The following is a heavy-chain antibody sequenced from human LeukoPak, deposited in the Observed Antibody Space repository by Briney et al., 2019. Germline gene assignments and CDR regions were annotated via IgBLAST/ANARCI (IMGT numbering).Heavy chain of an antibody. Sequence: ETLSLTCTVSGGSINSYYWSWIRQPPGKGLEWIGYIYYSGSTNYNPSLKSRVTISVDTTKNQFSLRLSSVTAADTAVYYCARVTGYMTEDYFDYWGQGTLITVSS. J-gene: IGHJ4*02. V-gene: IGHV4-59*01. CDR1: GGSINSYY. D-gene: IGHD6-13*01. CDR3: ARVTGYMTEDYFDY. CDR2: IYYSGST.